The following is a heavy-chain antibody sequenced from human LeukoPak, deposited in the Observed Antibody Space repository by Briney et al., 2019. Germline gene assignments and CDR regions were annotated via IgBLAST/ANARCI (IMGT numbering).Heavy chain of an antibody. CDR1: GYTFTSYY. J-gene: IGHJ3*02. Sequence: ASVKVSCKASGYTFTSYYMHWVRQAPGQGLEWMGIINPSGGSTSYAQKFQGRVTMTRDTSTSTVYMELSSLRSEDTAVYYCARSDWAAVGPIDAFDIWGQGTMVTISS. CDR3: ARSDWAAVGPIDAFDI. V-gene: IGHV1-46*01. CDR2: INPSGGST. D-gene: IGHD2-21*01.